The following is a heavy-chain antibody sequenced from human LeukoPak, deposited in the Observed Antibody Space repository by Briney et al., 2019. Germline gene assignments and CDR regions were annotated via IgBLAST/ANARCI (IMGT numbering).Heavy chain of an antibody. V-gene: IGHV3-23*01. J-gene: IGHJ4*02. Sequence: GGSLRLSCLSSGFTFSSYWMHWVRQAPGKGLEWVSYIGGTGVSTYYADSVRGRFTISRDNSKNTLYLQMNSLRAEDTAVYYCARAVSGYYFDYWGQGALVTVSS. CDR1: GFTFSSYW. D-gene: IGHD1-14*01. CDR2: IGGTGVST. CDR3: ARAVSGYYFDY.